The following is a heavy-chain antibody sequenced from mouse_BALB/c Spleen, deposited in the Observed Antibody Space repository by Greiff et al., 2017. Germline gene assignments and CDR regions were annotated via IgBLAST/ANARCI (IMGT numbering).Heavy chain of an antibody. D-gene: IGHD1-1*01. Sequence: VQLQQSGAELAKPGASVKMSCKASGYTFTSYWMHWVKQRPGQGLEWIGYINPSTGYTEYNQKFKDKATLTADKSSSTAYMQLSSLTSEDSAVYYCAREGYYGSSGDYFDYWGQGTTLTVSS. CDR3: AREGYYGSSGDYFDY. J-gene: IGHJ2*01. V-gene: IGHV1-7*01. CDR2: INPSTGYT. CDR1: GYTFTSYW.